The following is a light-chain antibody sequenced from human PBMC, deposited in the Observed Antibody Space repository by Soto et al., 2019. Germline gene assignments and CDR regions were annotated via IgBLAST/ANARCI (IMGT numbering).Light chain of an antibody. CDR1: QSVSSN. Sequence: EIVMTQSPATLSVSPGERATLSRRASQSVSSNLAWYQQKPGQAPRLLIYGASTRATGIPARFSGSGSGTELTLTISSLQSEDFAVYYCQQYNKWLSRTFGQGTKVEIK. V-gene: IGKV3-15*01. CDR3: QQYNKWLSRT. CDR2: GAS. J-gene: IGKJ1*01.